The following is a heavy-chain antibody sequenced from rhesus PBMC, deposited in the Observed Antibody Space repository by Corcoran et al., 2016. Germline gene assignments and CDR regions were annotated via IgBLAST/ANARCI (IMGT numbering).Heavy chain of an antibody. CDR3: ARYGPDQSGYNRFDV. CDR2: INANRGST. Sequence: QMQLQESGPGLVKPSETLSLTCAGSGGPFSSYWWSWIRKPPGTGLVWIGEINANRGSTNYNPSLKSLVTISKGASKNQLSLRLSSVTAADTAVYYCARYGPDQSGYNRFDVWGPGVLVTVSS. CDR1: GGPFSSYW. J-gene: IGHJ5-1*01. D-gene: IGHD2-33*01. V-gene: IGHV4-80*01.